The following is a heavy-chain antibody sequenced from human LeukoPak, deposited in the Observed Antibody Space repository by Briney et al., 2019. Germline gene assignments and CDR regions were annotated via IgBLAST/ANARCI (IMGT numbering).Heavy chain of an antibody. CDR2: IYSSGST. J-gene: IGHJ4*02. Sequence: GGSLRLSCAASGFTVSSNYMSWVRQAPGKGLEWVSVIYSSGSTYYADSVKGRFTISRDISKNTLYLQMNSLRAEDTAVYYCASGYSSAWCFDFWGQGTLVTVSS. CDR3: ASGYSSAWCFDF. CDR1: GFTVSSNY. V-gene: IGHV3-66*03. D-gene: IGHD6-19*01.